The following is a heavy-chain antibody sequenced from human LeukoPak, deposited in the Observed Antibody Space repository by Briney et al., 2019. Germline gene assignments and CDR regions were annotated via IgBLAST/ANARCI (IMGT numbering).Heavy chain of an antibody. J-gene: IGHJ5*02. CDR2: IYTTGDT. Sequence: SETLSLTCTVSGDSISSGGYYWTWIRQPPGEGLEWIGRIYTTGDTMYNPSLKSRITISLDTSKNQLSLKMTSVSAADTAVYYCARDRCVTVARGVPSWFDPWGQGTLVTVSS. CDR3: ARDRCVTVARGVPSWFDP. V-gene: IGHV4-61*02. CDR1: GDSISSGGYY. D-gene: IGHD3-10*01.